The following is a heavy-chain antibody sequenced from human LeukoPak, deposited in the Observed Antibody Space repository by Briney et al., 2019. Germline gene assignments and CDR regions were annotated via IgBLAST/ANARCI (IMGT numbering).Heavy chain of an antibody. CDR3: ARDQGSGWSYFDY. CDR2: ISRSSSYI. D-gene: IGHD6-19*01. J-gene: IGHJ4*02. CDR1: GFTFRTYT. Sequence: GGSLRLSCAASGFTFRTYTMNWVRQAPGKGLEWVSSISRSSSYIYYADSVRGRFTISRDDARNSLYLLLNNLRAEDTAVYYCARDQGSGWSYFDYWGQGILVTVSS. V-gene: IGHV3-21*01.